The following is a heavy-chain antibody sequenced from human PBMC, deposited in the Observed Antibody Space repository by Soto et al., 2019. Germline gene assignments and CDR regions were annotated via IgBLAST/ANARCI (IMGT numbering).Heavy chain of an antibody. Sequence: SVKVSCKASGGTFSSCAISWVRQAPGQGLEWMGGIIPIFGTANYAQKFQGRVTITADESTSTAYMELSSLRSEDTAVYYCASAGYCSGGSCPLMDVWGQGTTVTVSS. J-gene: IGHJ6*02. CDR3: ASAGYCSGGSCPLMDV. CDR1: GGTFSSCA. D-gene: IGHD2-15*01. CDR2: IIPIFGTA. V-gene: IGHV1-69*13.